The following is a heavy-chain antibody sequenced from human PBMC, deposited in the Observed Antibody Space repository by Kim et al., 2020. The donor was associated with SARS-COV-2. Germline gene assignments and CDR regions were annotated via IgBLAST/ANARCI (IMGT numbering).Heavy chain of an antibody. Sequence: GKGNTKYSQRFQGRVTITRDTSASTAYMELSSLRSEDTAVYYCARDRTVWGQGTLVTVSS. CDR3: ARDRTV. J-gene: IGHJ4*02. CDR2: GKGNT. D-gene: IGHD4-17*01. V-gene: IGHV1-3*01.